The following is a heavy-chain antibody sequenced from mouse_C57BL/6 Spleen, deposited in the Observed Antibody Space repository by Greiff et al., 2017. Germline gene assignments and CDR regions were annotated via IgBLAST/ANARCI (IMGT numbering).Heavy chain of an antibody. V-gene: IGHV1-15*01. J-gene: IGHJ2*01. Sequence: VQLQQSGAELVRPGASVTLSCKASGYTFTDYEMHWVKQTPVHGLEWIGAIDPETGGTAYNQKFKGKAILTAAKSSSTAYMVLRSLTSEDSAVYYCTRGVTTRGFDYWGQGTTLTVSS. CDR3: TRGVTTRGFDY. CDR2: IDPETGGT. CDR1: GYTFTDYE. D-gene: IGHD2-2*01.